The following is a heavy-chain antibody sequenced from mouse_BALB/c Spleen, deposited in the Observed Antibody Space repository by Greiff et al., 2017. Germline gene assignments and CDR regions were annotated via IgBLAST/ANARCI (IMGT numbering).Heavy chain of an antibody. CDR1: GFNIKDTY. CDR2: IDPANGNT. Sequence: EVQLQESGAELVKPGASVKLSCTASGFNIKDTYMHWVKQRPEQGLEWIGRIDPANGNTKYDPKFQGKATITADTSSNTAYLQLSSLTSEDTAVYYCARTFLRLRGDFDYWGQGTTLTVSS. CDR3: ARTFLRLRGDFDY. J-gene: IGHJ2*01. D-gene: IGHD1-2*01. V-gene: IGHV14-3*02.